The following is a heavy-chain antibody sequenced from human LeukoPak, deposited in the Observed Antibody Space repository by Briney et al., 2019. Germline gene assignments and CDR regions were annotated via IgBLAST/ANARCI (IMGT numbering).Heavy chain of an antibody. D-gene: IGHD1-14*01. CDR3: AGYDHNNYLAY. CDR1: GVSISSNY. Sequence: KPSETLSLTCTASGVSISSNYWSWIRQPPGKGLEWNGLEWIGYIHANGDTKYNPSLNSRVTISLDSSRSQLSLNLRSLTAADTALYFCAGYDHNNYLAYWGQGILVTFSS. J-gene: IGHJ4*02. V-gene: IGHV4-4*08. CDR2: IHANGDT.